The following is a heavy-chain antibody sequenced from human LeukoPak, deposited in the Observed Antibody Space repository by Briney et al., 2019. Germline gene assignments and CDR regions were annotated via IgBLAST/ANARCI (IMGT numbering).Heavy chain of an antibody. CDR1: GGSISSSSYY. CDR2: IYYSGST. D-gene: IGHD6-13*01. Sequence: SETLSLTCTVSGGSISSSSYYWGWIRQPPGKGLEWIGSIYYSGSTYYNPSLKSRVTISVDTSKNQFSLKLSSVIAADTAVYYCARKYSSSWYVLGYFDYWGQGTLVTVSS. CDR3: ARKYSSSWYVLGYFDY. V-gene: IGHV4-39*07. J-gene: IGHJ4*02.